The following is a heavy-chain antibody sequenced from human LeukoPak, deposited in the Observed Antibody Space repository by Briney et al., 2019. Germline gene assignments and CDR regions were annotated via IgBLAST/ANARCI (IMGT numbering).Heavy chain of an antibody. J-gene: IGHJ5*02. CDR1: GGSISSSSYY. Sequence: SETLSLTCTVSGGSISSSSYYWGWIRQPPGKGLEWIGEIYHSGSTNYSPSLRSRVTISVDKSKNQFSLKLTSVTAADTAVYYCARIGGWFDPWGQGTLVTVSS. D-gene: IGHD4-23*01. V-gene: IGHV4-39*07. CDR3: ARIGGWFDP. CDR2: IYHSGST.